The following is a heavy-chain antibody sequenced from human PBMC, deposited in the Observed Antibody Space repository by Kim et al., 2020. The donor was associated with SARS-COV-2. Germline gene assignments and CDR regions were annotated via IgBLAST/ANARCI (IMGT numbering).Heavy chain of an antibody. J-gene: IGHJ4*02. CDR1: GFSLSTSGVG. V-gene: IGHV2-5*02. CDR2: IYWDDDK. CDR3: AHSPRGYSYGQTHFDY. D-gene: IGHD5-18*01. Sequence: SGPTLVKPTQTLTLTCTFSGFSLSTSGVGVGWIRQPPGKALEWLALIYWDDDKRYSPSLKSRLTITKDTSKNQVVLTMTNMDPVDTATYYCAHSPRGYSYGQTHFDYWGQGTLVTVSS.